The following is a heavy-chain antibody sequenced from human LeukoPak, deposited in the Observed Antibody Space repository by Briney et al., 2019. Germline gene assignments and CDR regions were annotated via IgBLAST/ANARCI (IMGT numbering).Heavy chain of an antibody. D-gene: IGHD2-21*01. Sequence: GGSLRLSCAASGFTLRSYAMSWVRQAPGKGLEWVSAISGSGGSTYYADSVKGRFTISRDNSKNTLYLQMNSLRAEDTAVYYCAKVIAIQYYFDYWGQGTLVTVSS. CDR2: ISGSGGST. J-gene: IGHJ4*02. CDR3: AKVIAIQYYFDY. V-gene: IGHV3-23*01. CDR1: GFTLRSYA.